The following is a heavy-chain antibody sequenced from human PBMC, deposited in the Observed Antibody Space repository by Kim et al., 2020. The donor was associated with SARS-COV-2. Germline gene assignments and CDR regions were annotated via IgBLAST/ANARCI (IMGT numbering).Heavy chain of an antibody. V-gene: IGHV4-39*01. J-gene: IGHJ3*02. Sequence: SETLSLTCTVSGGSISSSSYYWGWIRQPPGKGLEWIGSIYYSGSTYYNPSLKSRVTISVDTSKNQFSLKLSSVTAADTAVYYCASTYRGWLLNDAFDIWGQGTMVTVSS. CDR1: GGSISSSSYY. D-gene: IGHD5-12*01. CDR3: ASTYRGWLLNDAFDI. CDR2: IYYSGST.